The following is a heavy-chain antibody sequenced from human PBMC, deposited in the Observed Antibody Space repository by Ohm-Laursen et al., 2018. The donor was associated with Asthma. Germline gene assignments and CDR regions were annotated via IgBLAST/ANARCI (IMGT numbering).Heavy chain of an antibody. J-gene: IGHJ6*02. CDR3: AKVDRAGYVPYYYYGMDV. CDR1: GFTFDDYT. CDR2: ISWDGGST. Sequence: SLRLSCAASGFTFDDYTMHWVRQAPGKGLEWVSLISWDGGSTYYADSVKGRFTISRDNSKNSLYLQMNSLRTEDTALYYCAKVDRAGYVPYYYYGMDVWGQGTTVTVSS. V-gene: IGHV3-43*01. D-gene: IGHD5-12*01.